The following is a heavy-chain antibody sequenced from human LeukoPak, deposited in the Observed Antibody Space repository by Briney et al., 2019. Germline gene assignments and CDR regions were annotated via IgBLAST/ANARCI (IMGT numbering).Heavy chain of an antibody. D-gene: IGHD6-6*01. CDR3: ARRSFEYSSTGDFDY. Sequence: KPSETLSLTCTVSGGSISSYYWSWIRQPPGKGLEWIGYIYYRSTNYNPSLKSRVTISIDTSKNQFSLKLSSVTAADTAVYYCARRSFEYSSTGDFDYWGQGTLVTVSS. V-gene: IGHV4-59*08. J-gene: IGHJ4*02. CDR1: GGSISSYY. CDR2: IYYRST.